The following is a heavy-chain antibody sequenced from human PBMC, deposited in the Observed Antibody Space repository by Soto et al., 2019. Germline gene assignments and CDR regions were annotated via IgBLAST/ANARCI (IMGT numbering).Heavy chain of an antibody. V-gene: IGHV4-4*02. D-gene: IGHD6-13*01. CDR3: AGIAAAGSY. J-gene: IGHJ4*02. CDR1: GGSISSSNW. Sequence: TLSLTCAVSGGSISSSNWWSWVRQPPGKGLEWIGEIYHSGSTNYNPSLKSPVTISVDKSKNQFSLKLSSVTAVASALYYSAGIAAAGSYWGQGTLVTVSS. CDR2: IYHSGST.